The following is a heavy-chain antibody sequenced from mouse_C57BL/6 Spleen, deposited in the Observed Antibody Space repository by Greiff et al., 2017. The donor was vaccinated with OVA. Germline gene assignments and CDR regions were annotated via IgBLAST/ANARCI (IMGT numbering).Heavy chain of an antibody. CDR2: INPNNGGT. V-gene: IGHV1-18*01. Sequence: EVHLVESGPELVKPGASVKIPCKASGYTFTDYNMDWVKQSHGKSLEWIGDINPNNGGTIYNQKFKGKATLTVDKSSSTAYMELRSLTSEDTAVYYCAREGAYYSNYEFAYWGQGTLVTVSA. D-gene: IGHD2-5*01. CDR3: AREGAYYSNYEFAY. J-gene: IGHJ3*01. CDR1: GYTFTDYN.